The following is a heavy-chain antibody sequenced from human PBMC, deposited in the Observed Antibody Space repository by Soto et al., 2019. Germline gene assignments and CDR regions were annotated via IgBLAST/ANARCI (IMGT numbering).Heavy chain of an antibody. CDR2: IYYSGST. V-gene: IGHV4-59*01. J-gene: IGHJ5*02. D-gene: IGHD6-19*01. CDR1: GGSISSYY. Sequence: SETLSLTCTVSGGSISSYYWSWIRQPPGKGLEWIGYIYYSGSTNYNPSLQSRVTISVDTSKNQFSLKLSSVTAADTAVYYCARGPIAVAGFKNWFDPWGQGTLVTVSS. CDR3: ARGPIAVAGFKNWFDP.